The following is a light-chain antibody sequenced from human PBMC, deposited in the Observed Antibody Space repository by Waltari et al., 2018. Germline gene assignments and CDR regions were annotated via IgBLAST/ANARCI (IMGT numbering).Light chain of an antibody. V-gene: IGKV1-5*01. CDR2: DGS. CDR1: QNLGTW. CDR3: QQYNSYLSS. Sequence: IAMTQSPSTLSASVGDSVTITCRASQNLGTWVAWYQQKPGKAPKLLIFDGSTLESGVPSRFSGSASGTDFTLTINSLQPDDFASYFCQQYNSYLSSFGQGTKLEI. J-gene: IGKJ2*01.